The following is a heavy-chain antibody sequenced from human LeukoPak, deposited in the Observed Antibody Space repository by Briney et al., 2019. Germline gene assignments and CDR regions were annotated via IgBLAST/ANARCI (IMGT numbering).Heavy chain of an antibody. V-gene: IGHV3-30*18. D-gene: IGHD2-2*01. J-gene: IGHJ4*02. CDR3: AKDYCSSTSCYAMGLFDY. CDR2: ISYDGSNK. CDR1: GFTFSSYG. Sequence: GRSLRLSCAASGFTFSSYGMHWVRQAPGKGLEWVAVISYDGSNKCYADSVKGRFTISRDNSKNTLYLQMNNLRAEDTAVYYCAKDYCSSTSCYAMGLFDYWGQGTLVTVSS.